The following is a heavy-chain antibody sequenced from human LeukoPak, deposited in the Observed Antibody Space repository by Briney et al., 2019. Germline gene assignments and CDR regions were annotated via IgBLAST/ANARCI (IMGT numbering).Heavy chain of an antibody. D-gene: IGHD2-8*01. CDR3: ARLGYCTNGVCYSGDFGY. Sequence: SVKVSCKASGYTFTSYAISWVRQAPGQGLEWMGGIIPIFGTANYAQKFQGRVTITADESTSTAYMELSSLRSEDTAVYYCARLGYCTNGVCYSGDFGYWGQGTLVTVSS. CDR1: GYTFTSYA. V-gene: IGHV1-69*13. J-gene: IGHJ4*02. CDR2: IIPIFGTA.